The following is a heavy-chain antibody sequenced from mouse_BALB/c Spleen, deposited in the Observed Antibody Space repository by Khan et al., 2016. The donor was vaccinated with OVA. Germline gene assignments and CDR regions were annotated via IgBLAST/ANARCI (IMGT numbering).Heavy chain of an antibody. CDR1: GHTFTKFG. V-gene: IGHV9-3-1*01. CDR3: ARPPYFSYVLDN. Sequence: QIQLVQSGPEVKKPGETVKISCKASGHTFTKFGMNWVKQAPGKGLKWMGWINTYTGEPTYADDFNGRFAFSLDTSASTAYLQINNLKNEDTATYYCARPPYFSYVLDNWGQGTSGTVSS. CDR2: INTYTGEP. D-gene: IGHD2-10*01. J-gene: IGHJ4*01.